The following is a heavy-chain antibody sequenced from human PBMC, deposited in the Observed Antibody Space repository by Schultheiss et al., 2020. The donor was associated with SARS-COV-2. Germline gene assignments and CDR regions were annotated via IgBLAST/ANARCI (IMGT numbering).Heavy chain of an antibody. Sequence: GGSLRLSCAASGFTFSSYEMNWVRQAPGKGLEWVSYISSSGSTIYYADSVKGRFTISRDNAKNSLYLQMNSLRAEDTAVYYCARDVRTLRFDYSGQGTLVTVSS. J-gene: IGHJ4*02. V-gene: IGHV3-48*03. CDR2: ISSSGSTI. D-gene: IGHD5-12*01. CDR1: GFTFSSYE. CDR3: ARDVRTLRFDY.